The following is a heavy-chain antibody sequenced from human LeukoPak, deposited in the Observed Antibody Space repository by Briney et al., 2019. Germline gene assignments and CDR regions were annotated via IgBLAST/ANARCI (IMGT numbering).Heavy chain of an antibody. Sequence: GGSLRLSCAASGFTFSDYYVSWIRQAPGKGLEWVSYISSSSSTIYYADSVKGRFTISRDNAKNSLYLQMNSLRAEDTAVYYCARETYVWGSYRYSHWGQGTLVTVSS. J-gene: IGHJ4*02. CDR3: ARETYVWGSYRYSH. CDR2: ISSSSSTI. CDR1: GFTFSDYY. V-gene: IGHV3-11*04. D-gene: IGHD3-16*02.